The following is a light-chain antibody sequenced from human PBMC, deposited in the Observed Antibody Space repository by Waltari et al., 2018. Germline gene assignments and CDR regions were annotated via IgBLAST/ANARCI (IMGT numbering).Light chain of an antibody. CDR1: NLGDKY. CDR3: QAWDSSTAHVV. V-gene: IGLV3-1*01. Sequence: SYELTQPPSVSVSPGQTASITCSGDNLGDKYASWYQQKPGQSPVVVIYQNNKRPSGIPERFSGSNSGNTATLTISGTQAMDEADYYCQAWDSSTAHVVFGGGTKLTVL. CDR2: QNN. J-gene: IGLJ2*01.